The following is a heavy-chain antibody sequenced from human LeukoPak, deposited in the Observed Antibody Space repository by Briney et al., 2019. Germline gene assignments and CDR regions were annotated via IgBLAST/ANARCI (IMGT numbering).Heavy chain of an antibody. D-gene: IGHD3-9*01. CDR3: ARARDFDWLLRPFAH. CDR1: GLTFSSYE. J-gene: IGHJ4*02. Sequence: PGGSLRLSCAASGLTFSSYEMNWVRQAPGKGLEWVSYISSSGSTMFYTDSVKGRFTISRDNAKNSLYLQMNSLRAEDTAVYYCARARDFDWLLRPFAHWGRGTPVTVSS. CDR2: ISSSGSTM. V-gene: IGHV3-48*03.